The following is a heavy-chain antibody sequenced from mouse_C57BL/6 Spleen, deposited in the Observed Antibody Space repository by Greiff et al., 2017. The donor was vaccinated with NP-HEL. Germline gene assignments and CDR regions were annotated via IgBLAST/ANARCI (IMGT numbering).Heavy chain of an antibody. J-gene: IGHJ2*01. V-gene: IGHV1-47*01. CDR2: FHPYNDDT. Sequence: VKLQESGAELVKPGASVKMSCKASGYTFTTYPIEWMKQNHGKSLEWIGNFHPYNDDTKYNEKFKGKATLTVEKSSSTVYLELSRLTSDDSAVYYCAILAYYYGSSHDYWGQGTTLTVSS. D-gene: IGHD1-1*01. CDR1: GYTFTTYP. CDR3: AILAYYYGSSHDY.